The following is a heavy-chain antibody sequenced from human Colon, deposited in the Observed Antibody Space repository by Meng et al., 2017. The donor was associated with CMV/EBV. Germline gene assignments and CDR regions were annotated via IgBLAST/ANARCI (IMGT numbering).Heavy chain of an antibody. CDR3: AKDYMSACDS. Sequence: LSCAVSGFVFKEYAMSWVRQVPGKGLEWVAGIDWNGAITNYADSVRGRFTISRDNAKNSLHLQMTSLRAEDTALYYCAKDYMSACDSWGQGTLVTVSS. J-gene: IGHJ4*02. V-gene: IGHV3-20*04. CDR1: GFVFKEYA. D-gene: IGHD4/OR15-4a*01. CDR2: IDWNGAIT.